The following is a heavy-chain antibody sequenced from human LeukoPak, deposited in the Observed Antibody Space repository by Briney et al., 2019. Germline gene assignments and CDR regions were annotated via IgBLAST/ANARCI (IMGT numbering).Heavy chain of an antibody. CDR2: FDPEDGET. CDR1: GYTLTELS. J-gene: IGHJ4*02. Sequence: APVKVSCKVSGYTLTELSMHWVRQAPGKGLEWMGGFDPEDGETIYAQKFQGRVTMTEDTSTDTAYMELSSLRSEDTAVYYCATDRPRGYSGSYYGEFDYWGQGILVTVSS. CDR3: ATDRPRGYSGSYYGEFDY. D-gene: IGHD1-26*01. V-gene: IGHV1-24*01.